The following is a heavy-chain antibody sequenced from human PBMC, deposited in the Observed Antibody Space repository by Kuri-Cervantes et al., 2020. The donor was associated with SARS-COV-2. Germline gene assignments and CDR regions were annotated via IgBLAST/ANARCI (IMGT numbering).Heavy chain of an antibody. Sequence: SETLSLTGTVSGGSISISSYYWGWIRQPPGKGLEWIGSIYYSVSTYYNPSLTSRVPISVDTSKNQCSLKLSSVTAADTAVYYCARLVVLMVYSPLNWFDPWGQGTLVTVSS. CDR3: ARLVVLMVYSPLNWFDP. CDR2: IYYSVST. V-gene: IGHV4-39*01. J-gene: IGHJ5*02. D-gene: IGHD2-8*01. CDR1: GGSISISSYY.